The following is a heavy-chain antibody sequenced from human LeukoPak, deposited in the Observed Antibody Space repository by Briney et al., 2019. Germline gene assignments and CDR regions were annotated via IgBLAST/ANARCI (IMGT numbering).Heavy chain of an antibody. Sequence: GGSLRLSCAASGFTFSSYGMHWVRQAPGKGLEWVAVISYDGSNKYYADSVKGRFTISRDNSKNTLYLQMNSLRAEDTAVYYCARGSYPILFYSSPADYWGQGTLVTVSS. CDR2: ISYDGSNK. V-gene: IGHV3-30*19. J-gene: IGHJ4*02. D-gene: IGHD6-13*01. CDR1: GFTFSSYG. CDR3: ARGSYPILFYSSPADY.